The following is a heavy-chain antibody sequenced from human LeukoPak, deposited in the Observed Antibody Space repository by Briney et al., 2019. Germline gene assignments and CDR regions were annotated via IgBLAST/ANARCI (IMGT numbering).Heavy chain of an antibody. D-gene: IGHD5-24*01. CDR2: VDSAGGST. J-gene: IGHJ4*02. Sequence: QAGGSLRLSCAASGFTFSSYWMHWVRQAPGKGLVWVSRVDSAGGSTRDGDSVKGRFIISRDNAKNTLYLQMNSLRVEDTAVYYCARRTDDYNYLDYWGQGTLVTVSS. CDR1: GFTFSSYW. CDR3: ARRTDDYNYLDY. V-gene: IGHV3-74*01.